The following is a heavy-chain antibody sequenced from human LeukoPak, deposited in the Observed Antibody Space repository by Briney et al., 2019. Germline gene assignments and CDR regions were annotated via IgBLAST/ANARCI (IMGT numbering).Heavy chain of an antibody. Sequence: GGSLRLSCAASGFTFSSYGMHWVRQAPGKGLEWVAVISYDGSNKYYADSVKGRFTISRDNSKNTLYLQMNSLRAEDTAVYYCANHVRYYYYGMDVWGQGTTVTVSS. CDR3: ANHVRYYYYGMDV. J-gene: IGHJ6*02. D-gene: IGHD4-17*01. CDR2: ISYDGSNK. V-gene: IGHV3-30*18. CDR1: GFTFSSYG.